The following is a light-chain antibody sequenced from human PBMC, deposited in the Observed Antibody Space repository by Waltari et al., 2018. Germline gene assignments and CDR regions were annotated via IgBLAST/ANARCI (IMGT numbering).Light chain of an antibody. V-gene: IGLV4-69*01. Sequence: QLVLTQSPSASASLGASVKLTCTLSSGHSSNVIAWLQQQPEKGPRYLMKVNSDGSHSKGDEIPNRCSGSSSGAERYLTIASLQSEDEAGYYCQTGGHGTWVFDGGTKLTVL. CDR2: VNSDGSH. J-gene: IGLJ3*02. CDR1: SGHSSNV. CDR3: QTGGHGTWV.